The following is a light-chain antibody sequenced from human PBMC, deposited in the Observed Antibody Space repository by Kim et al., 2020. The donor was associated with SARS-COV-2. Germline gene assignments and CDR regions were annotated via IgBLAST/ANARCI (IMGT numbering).Light chain of an antibody. V-gene: IGKV1-39*01. CDR1: QSISTF. J-gene: IGKJ5*01. CDR3: KQSFTTPLIT. CDR2: GAS. Sequence: SVGDRVTITCRASQSISTFLSWYQQRQGKAPRLLIYGASTVQSGVPSRFSGSGSGKDFTLTISFLQPEDLATYYCKQSFTTPLITFGQRKRMEIK.